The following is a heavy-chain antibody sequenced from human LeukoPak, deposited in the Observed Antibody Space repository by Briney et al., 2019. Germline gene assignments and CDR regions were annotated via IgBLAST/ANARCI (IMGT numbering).Heavy chain of an antibody. CDR2: ISSSSSCI. CDR1: GFTFSSYS. CDR3: ARRDYYYYYMDV. J-gene: IGHJ6*03. Sequence: PGGSLRLSCAASGFTFSSYSMNWVRQAPGKGLGWVSSISSSSSCIYYADSVKGRFTISRDNAKNSLYLQMNSLRAEDTAVYYCARRDYYYYYMDVWGKGTTVTVSS. V-gene: IGHV3-21*01.